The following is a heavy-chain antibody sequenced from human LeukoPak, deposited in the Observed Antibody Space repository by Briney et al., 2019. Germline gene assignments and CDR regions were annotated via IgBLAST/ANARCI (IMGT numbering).Heavy chain of an antibody. CDR3: ARDRVIGLGIDNAFDI. CDR2: IIPVFGTA. V-gene: IGHV1-69*13. J-gene: IGHJ3*02. CDR1: GCTFTAYY. Sequence: SVTVSCMASGCTFTAYYMQWVSQAPGQGLEWMGGIIPVFGTANYAQKFQGRVTITADESTSTAYMELSSLRSEETAVFYCARDRVIGLGIDNAFDIWGHGTMVTVSS. D-gene: IGHD2-21*01.